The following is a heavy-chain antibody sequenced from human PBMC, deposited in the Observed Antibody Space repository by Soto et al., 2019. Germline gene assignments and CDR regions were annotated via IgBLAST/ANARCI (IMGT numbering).Heavy chain of an antibody. Sequence: ASVKVSCKASGYTFTSYDINWVRQATGQGLEWMGWMNPNSGNTGYAQKFQGRVTMTRNTSISTAYMELSSLRSEDTAVYSCARPSFWYDFWSGYNYYYYYGMDVWGQGTTVTVSS. CDR1: GYTFTSYD. CDR2: MNPNSGNT. V-gene: IGHV1-8*01. D-gene: IGHD3-3*01. CDR3: ARPSFWYDFWSGYNYYYYYGMDV. J-gene: IGHJ6*02.